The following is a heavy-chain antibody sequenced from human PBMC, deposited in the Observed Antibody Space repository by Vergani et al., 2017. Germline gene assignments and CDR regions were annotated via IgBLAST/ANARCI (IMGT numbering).Heavy chain of an antibody. CDR1: GYSCTHYW. CDR3: ARLYGRDSSGSRYFDY. D-gene: IGHD3-22*01. CDR2: IHPADSDT. J-gene: IGHJ4*02. V-gene: IGHV5-51*01. Sequence: EVQLVQSGAEVKKPGESLQISCQISGYSCTHYWIGLVRQMPGKGLEWMGIIHPADSDTRYSPSFQGQVTISVDRSISPAYLQRSSLGASDSAMYYCARLYGRDSSGSRYFDYWGQGTLVTVSS.